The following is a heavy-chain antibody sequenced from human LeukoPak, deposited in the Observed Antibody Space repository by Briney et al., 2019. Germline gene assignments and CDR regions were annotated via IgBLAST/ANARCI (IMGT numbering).Heavy chain of an antibody. D-gene: IGHD2-2*01. CDR2: IYYSGST. CDR1: GGSISSGGYY. Sequence: SETLSLTCTVSGGSISSGGYYWSWNRQHPGKGLEWIGYIYYSGSTYYNPSLKSRVTISVDTSKNQFSLKLSSVTAADTAVYYCARGVVPYFFDYWGQGTLVTVSS. V-gene: IGHV4-31*03. J-gene: IGHJ4*02. CDR3: ARGVVPYFFDY.